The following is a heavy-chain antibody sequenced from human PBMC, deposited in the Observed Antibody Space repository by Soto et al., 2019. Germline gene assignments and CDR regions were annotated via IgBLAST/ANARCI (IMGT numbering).Heavy chain of an antibody. Sequence: VASVKVSCKASGYTFTGYYMHWVRQAPGQGLEWMGWINPNSGGTNYAQKFQGWVTMTRDTSISTAYMELSRLRSDDTAVYYCARGDSYGSGYYYYGMDVWGQGTTVTVSS. CDR1: GYTFTGYY. CDR2: INPNSGGT. J-gene: IGHJ6*02. D-gene: IGHD3-10*01. V-gene: IGHV1-2*04. CDR3: ARGDSYGSGYYYYGMDV.